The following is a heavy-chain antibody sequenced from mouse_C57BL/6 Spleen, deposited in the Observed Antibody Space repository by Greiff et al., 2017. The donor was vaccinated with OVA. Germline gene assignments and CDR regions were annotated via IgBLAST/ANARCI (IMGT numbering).Heavy chain of an antibody. CDR3: AREALRGAMDY. J-gene: IGHJ4*01. CDR1: GYAFSSSW. CDR2: IYPGDGDT. Sequence: QVQLQQSGPELVKPGASVKISCKASGYAFSSSWMNWVKQRPGKGLEWIGRIYPGDGDTNYNGKFKGKATLTAAKSSSTAYMQLSSLTSEDSAVYFCAREALRGAMDYWGQGTSVTVSS. V-gene: IGHV1-82*01. D-gene: IGHD3-2*02.